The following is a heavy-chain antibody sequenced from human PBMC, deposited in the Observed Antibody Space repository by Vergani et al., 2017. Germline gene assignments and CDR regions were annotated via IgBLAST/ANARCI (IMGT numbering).Heavy chain of an antibody. V-gene: IGHV1-69*02. D-gene: IGHD5-24*01. Sequence: QVQLVHSGAEVKQPGSSVKVSCKASGGTFSSYTISWVRQAPGQGLEWMGRIIPILGIANYAQKFQGRVTITADKSTSTAYMELSSLRSEDTAVYYCASGPTHRDSYNEDYWGQGTLVTVSS. CDR1: GGTFSSYT. CDR3: ASGPTHRDSYNEDY. J-gene: IGHJ4*02. CDR2: IIPILGIA.